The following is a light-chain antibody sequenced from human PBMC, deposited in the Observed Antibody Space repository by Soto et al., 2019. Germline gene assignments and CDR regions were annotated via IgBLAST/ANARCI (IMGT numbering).Light chain of an antibody. CDR1: QSISRW. J-gene: IGKJ1*01. V-gene: IGKV1-5*01. CDR3: QQYNSYRT. Sequence: DIQMTQSPSTLSASVGDRVTITCRARQSISRWLAWYQQKPGKAPKLLIYDASILESGVPSRFTGSGSGTEFTLTISSLQPDDFATYYCQQYNSYRTFGHGTKVDIK. CDR2: DAS.